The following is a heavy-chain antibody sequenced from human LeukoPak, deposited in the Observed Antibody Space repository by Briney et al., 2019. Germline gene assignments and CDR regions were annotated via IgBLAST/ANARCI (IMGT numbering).Heavy chain of an antibody. D-gene: IGHD3-16*01. CDR2: TDPASGIT. Sequence: GASVKVSCKASGYIFSDYWIHWVRQAPGRGLECLGWTDPASGITNQPQKFQGRITVTRDTSASTVYMDLTGLTTDDTALYYCARVGAPGGLRPYHYYYWGQGTLVTVSS. V-gene: IGHV1-2*02. J-gene: IGHJ4*02. CDR1: GYIFSDYW. CDR3: ARVGAPGGLRPYHYYY.